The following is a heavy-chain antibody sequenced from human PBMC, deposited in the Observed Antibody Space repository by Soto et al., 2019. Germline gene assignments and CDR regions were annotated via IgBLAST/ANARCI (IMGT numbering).Heavy chain of an antibody. CDR1: GFTFRNYG. CDR3: ARDQLYYNDISGRPLNAFDV. V-gene: IGHV3-48*01. D-gene: IGHD3-22*01. J-gene: IGHJ3*01. Sequence: AGGSLRLSCAASGFTFRNYGMNWVLQAPWKGLEWVSYIGIGSSTKYYADSVKGRFTISRDNAKNSLYLQMNSLRAEDTAVYYCARDQLYYNDISGRPLNAFDVWGQGTMVTVSS. CDR2: IGIGSSTK.